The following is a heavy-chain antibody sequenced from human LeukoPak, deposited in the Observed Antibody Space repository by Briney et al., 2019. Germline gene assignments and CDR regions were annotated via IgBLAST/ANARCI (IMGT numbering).Heavy chain of an antibody. Sequence: GGSLRLSCAASGFTFTSYAMNWVRQAPGKGLEWVPSITVSGENTYYADSVKGRFTISRDNSKNTLYLQMNSLRDEDTAVYYCAKIKSSGYWFDYWGQGTLVTVSS. D-gene: IGHD6-19*01. CDR2: ITVSGENT. CDR3: AKIKSSGYWFDY. V-gene: IGHV3-23*01. J-gene: IGHJ4*02. CDR1: GFTFTSYA.